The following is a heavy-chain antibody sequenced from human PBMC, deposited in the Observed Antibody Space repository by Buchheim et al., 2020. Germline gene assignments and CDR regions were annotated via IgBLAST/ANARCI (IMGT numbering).Heavy chain of an antibody. V-gene: IGHV4-30-2*01. CDR2: IYHSGST. CDR3: ARAIRYFDWTNDPPSYFDY. Sequence: QLQLQESGSGLVKPSQTLSLTCAVSGGSISSGGYSWSWIRQPPGKGLEWIGYIYHSGSTYYNPSLKSRVTIPVDRSKNQFSLKLSSVTAADTAVYYCARAIRYFDWTNDPPSYFDYWGQGTL. CDR1: GGSISSGGYS. D-gene: IGHD3-9*01. J-gene: IGHJ4*02.